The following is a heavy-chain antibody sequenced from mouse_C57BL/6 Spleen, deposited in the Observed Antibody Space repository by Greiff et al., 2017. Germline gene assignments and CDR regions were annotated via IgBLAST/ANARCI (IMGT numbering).Heavy chain of an antibody. CDR1: GYAFSSSW. J-gene: IGHJ2*01. CDR3: ARGGDSPFDY. CDR2: IYPGDGDT. Sequence: VQLQESGAELVKPGASVKISCKASGYAFSSSWMNWVKQRPGKGLEWIGRIYPGDGDTNYNGKFKGKATLTADKSSSTAYMQLSSLTSEDSAVYFCARGGDSPFDYWGQGTTLTVSS. V-gene: IGHV1-82*01.